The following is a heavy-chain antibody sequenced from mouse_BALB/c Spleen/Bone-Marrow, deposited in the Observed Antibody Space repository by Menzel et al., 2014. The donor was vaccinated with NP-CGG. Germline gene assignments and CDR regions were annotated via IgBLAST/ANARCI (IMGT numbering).Heavy chain of an antibody. CDR2: IWAGGST. CDR3: ARDENYYGNYGTMDY. D-gene: IGHD2-1*01. V-gene: IGHV2-9*02. Sequence: VKLVESGPGLAAPSQSLSITCTVSGFSLTSYGVHWVRQPPGKGLEWLGVIWAGGSTNYNSALMSRLSISKDSSKSQVFLKMNSLQTEDTAMYYCARDENYYGNYGTMDYWGQGTSVTVSS. CDR1: GFSLTSYG. J-gene: IGHJ4*01.